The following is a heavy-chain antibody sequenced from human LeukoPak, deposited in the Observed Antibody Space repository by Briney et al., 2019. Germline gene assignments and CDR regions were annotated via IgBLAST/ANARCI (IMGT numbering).Heavy chain of an antibody. CDR3: AREGLYGGNWFDP. D-gene: IGHD3-16*02. J-gene: IGHJ5*02. Sequence: GGSLRLSCAASGFTFSSYWMHWVRQAPGKGLVWVSRINSDGSSTSYADSVKGRFTISRGNAKNTLYLQMNSLRAEDTAVYYCAREGLYGGNWFDPWGQGTLVTVSS. V-gene: IGHV3-74*01. CDR1: GFTFSSYW. CDR2: INSDGSST.